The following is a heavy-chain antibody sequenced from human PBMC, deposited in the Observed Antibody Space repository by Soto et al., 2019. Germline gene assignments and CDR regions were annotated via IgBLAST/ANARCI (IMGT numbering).Heavy chain of an antibody. CDR2: ISGSDSST. V-gene: IGHV3-23*01. J-gene: IGHJ3*02. CDR3: ARELAYCSGGNCYMEGAFDI. D-gene: IGHD2-15*01. CDR1: GFTFSSYA. Sequence: PGGSLRLSCAASGFTFSSYARNWVRQAPGKGLEWVSVISGSDSSTYYADSVKGRFTISRDNSKNTLYVQMNSLRAEDTAVYYCARELAYCSGGNCYMEGAFDIWGQGTMVTVSS.